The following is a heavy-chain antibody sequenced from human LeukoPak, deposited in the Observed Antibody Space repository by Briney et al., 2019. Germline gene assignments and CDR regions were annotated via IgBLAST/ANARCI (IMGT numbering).Heavy chain of an antibody. J-gene: IGHJ6*02. Sequence: SETLSLTCTVSGGSISSGSYYWGWIRQPPGKGLEWIGSIYYSGSTYYNPSLKSRVTISVDTSKNQFSLKLSSVTAADTAVYYCASPHFLVPAAMFLEDVWGQGTTVTVSS. V-gene: IGHV4-39*07. CDR1: GGSISSGSYY. D-gene: IGHD2-2*01. CDR3: ASPHFLVPAAMFLEDV. CDR2: IYYSGST.